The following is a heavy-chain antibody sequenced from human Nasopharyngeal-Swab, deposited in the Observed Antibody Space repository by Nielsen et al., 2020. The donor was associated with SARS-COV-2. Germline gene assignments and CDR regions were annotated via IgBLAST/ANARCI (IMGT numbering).Heavy chain of an antibody. CDR3: ARDRGKQLVRSYYYCYGMDV. CDR2: INAGNGNT. V-gene: IGHV1-3*01. D-gene: IGHD6-6*01. CDR1: GYTFTSYA. J-gene: IGHJ6*02. Sequence: ASVKVSCKASGYTFTSYAMHWVREAPGQRLEWMGWINAGNGNTKYSQKFQGRVTITRDTSASTAYMELSSLRSEDTAVYYCARDRGKQLVRSYYYCYGMDVWGQGTTVTVSS.